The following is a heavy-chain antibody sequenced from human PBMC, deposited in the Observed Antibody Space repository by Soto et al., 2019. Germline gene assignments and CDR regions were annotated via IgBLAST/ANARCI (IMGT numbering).Heavy chain of an antibody. J-gene: IGHJ4*02. CDR1: GFTFTNYA. CDR3: AKNYYFDN. V-gene: IGHV3-23*01. CDR2: IGTGGDT. Sequence: EVQLLESGGGLVQPGGSLRLSCAASGFTFTNYAMNWGRQATGKGLEWVSSIGTGGDTNYADSVKGRFTISRDNSRNTLYLQMNSLRAEDTALYYCAKNYYFDNWGQGTLVTVSS.